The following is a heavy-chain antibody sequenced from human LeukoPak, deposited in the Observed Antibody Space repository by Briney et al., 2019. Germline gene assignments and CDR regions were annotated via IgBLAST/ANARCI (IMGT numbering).Heavy chain of an antibody. V-gene: IGHV1-69*05. J-gene: IGHJ4*02. Sequence: SVKVSCKASGGTLSSYAISWVRQAPGQGLEWMGGIIPIFGTANYAQKFQGRVTITTDESTSTAYMELSSLRSEDTAVYYCARSRYSSSWYPLYFDYWGQGTLVTVSS. CDR3: ARSRYSSSWYPLYFDY. D-gene: IGHD6-13*01. CDR2: IIPIFGTA. CDR1: GGTLSSYA.